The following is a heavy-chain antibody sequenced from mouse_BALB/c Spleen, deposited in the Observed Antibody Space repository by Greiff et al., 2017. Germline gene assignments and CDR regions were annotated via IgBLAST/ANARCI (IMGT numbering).Heavy chain of an antibody. CDR3: NAWGGNYFPFDY. J-gene: IGHJ2*01. D-gene: IGHD2-1*01. V-gene: IGHV14-4*02. CDR2: IDPENGDT. Sequence: EVKLVESGAELVRSGASVKLSCTASGFNIKDYYMHWVKQRPEQGLEWIGWIDPENGDTEYAPKFQGKATMTADTSSNTAYLQLSSLTSEDNAVYYCNAWGGNYFPFDYWGQGTTLTVSS. CDR1: GFNIKDYY.